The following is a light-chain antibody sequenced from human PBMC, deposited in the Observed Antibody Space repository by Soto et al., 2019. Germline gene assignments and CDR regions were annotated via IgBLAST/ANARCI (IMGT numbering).Light chain of an antibody. CDR3: QQYNSYPYT. V-gene: IGKV1-5*03. CDR1: QSISSW. J-gene: IGKJ2*01. CDR2: KAS. Sequence: DIQMTQSPSTLSASVGDRVTITCRASQSISSWLAWYQQKPGKTPKLLIYKASSLESGVPSRVGCSGSATEISRTTSTLQPYDFAAYDCQQYNSYPYTFGQGTKLVIK.